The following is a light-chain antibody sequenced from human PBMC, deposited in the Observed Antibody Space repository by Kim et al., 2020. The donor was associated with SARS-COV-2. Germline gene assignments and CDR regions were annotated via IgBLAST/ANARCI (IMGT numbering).Light chain of an antibody. CDR2: GAS. V-gene: IGKV3-20*01. Sequence: SPGERAPRSCRASQTVNSRYLAWYQQTPGQATRLLIYGASTRAAGIPDRFSGSGSGTDFTLTISRLEPEDFAVYYCHQYGSSPWTSGHGTKVDIK. CDR3: HQYGSSPWT. J-gene: IGKJ1*01. CDR1: QTVNSRY.